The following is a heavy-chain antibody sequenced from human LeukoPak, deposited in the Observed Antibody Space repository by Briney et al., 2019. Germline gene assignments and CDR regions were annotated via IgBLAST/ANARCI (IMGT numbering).Heavy chain of an antibody. CDR2: IFYSGSI. CDR1: GGSISSSSYY. CDR3: ARYYYDTSGYYLDW. J-gene: IGHJ4*02. Sequence: SETLSLTCTVSGGSISSSSYYWGWIRQPPGKGLEWIGSIFYSGSINYNPSLKSRVTMSIDTSKNQFSLKLSSVTAADTAVYYCARYYYDTSGYYLDWWGQGTLVTVSS. V-gene: IGHV4-39*07. D-gene: IGHD3-22*01.